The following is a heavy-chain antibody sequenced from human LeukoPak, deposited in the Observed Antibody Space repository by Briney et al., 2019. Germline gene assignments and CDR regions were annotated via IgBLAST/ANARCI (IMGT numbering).Heavy chain of an antibody. CDR2: IYYSGST. J-gene: IGHJ4*02. V-gene: IGHV4-39*01. D-gene: IGHD6-19*01. CDR1: GGSISSSSYY. CDR3: ASRGPSSGSSYYFDY. Sequence: PSETLSLTCTVSGGSISSSSYYWGWIRQPPGKGLEWIGSIYYSGSTYYNPSLKSRVTISVDTTNNQFSLKLSSVTAADTAVYYCASRGPSSGSSYYFDYWGQGTLVTVSS.